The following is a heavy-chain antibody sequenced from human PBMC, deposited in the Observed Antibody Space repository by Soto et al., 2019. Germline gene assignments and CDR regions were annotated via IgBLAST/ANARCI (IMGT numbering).Heavy chain of an antibody. CDR1: GGSFSGYY. CDR3: ARTTGTTFYYGMDV. Sequence: LXLTCAVYGGSFSGYYWSWIRQPPGKGLEWIGEINHSGSTNYNPSLKSRVTISVDTSKNQFSLKLSSVTAADTAVYYCARTTGTTFYYGMDVWGQGTTVTVSS. V-gene: IGHV4-34*01. D-gene: IGHD1-1*01. CDR2: INHSGST. J-gene: IGHJ6*02.